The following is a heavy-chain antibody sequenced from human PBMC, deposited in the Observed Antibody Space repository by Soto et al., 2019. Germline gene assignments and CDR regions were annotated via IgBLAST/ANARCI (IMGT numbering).Heavy chain of an antibody. Sequence: SVKVSCKASGGTFSSYAISCVRQAPGQGLEWMGGIIPIFGTANYAQEFQGRVTITADESTSTAYMELSSLRSEDTAVYYCARWGSPYSSSSNWFEPWGQGTLVTVSS. J-gene: IGHJ5*02. CDR3: ARWGSPYSSSSNWFEP. D-gene: IGHD6-13*01. V-gene: IGHV1-69*13. CDR2: IIPIFGTA. CDR1: GGTFSSYA.